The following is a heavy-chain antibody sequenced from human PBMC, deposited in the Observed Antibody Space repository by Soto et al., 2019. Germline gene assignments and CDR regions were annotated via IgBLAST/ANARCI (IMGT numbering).Heavy chain of an antibody. CDR1: GGSISSYY. Sequence: PAETLSLTCTVSGGSISSYYWSWIRQPPGKGLEWIGYIYYSGSTNYNPSLKSRVTISVDTSKNQFSLKLSSVTAADTAVYYCAGHPREQNYYIDVWGKGTTVTVS. V-gene: IGHV4-59*08. CDR2: IYYSGST. J-gene: IGHJ6*03. CDR3: AGHPREQNYYIDV.